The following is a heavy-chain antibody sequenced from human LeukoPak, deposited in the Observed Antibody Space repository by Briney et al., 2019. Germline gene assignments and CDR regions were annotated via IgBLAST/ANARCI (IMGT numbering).Heavy chain of an antibody. Sequence: GESLKISCKGSGYSFTTYWIAWVRQMPGKGLEWMGIIYPGDSDTRYSPSFQGQVTIPADKSISTAYLQWSSLKASDTAMYYCTRPVTEDPTYWGQGTLVTVSS. CDR3: TRPVTEDPTY. D-gene: IGHD2-21*02. CDR2: IYPGDSDT. CDR1: GYSFTTYW. V-gene: IGHV5-51*01. J-gene: IGHJ4*02.